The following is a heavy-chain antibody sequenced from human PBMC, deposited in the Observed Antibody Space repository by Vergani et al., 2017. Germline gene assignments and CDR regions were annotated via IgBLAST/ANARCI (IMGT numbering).Heavy chain of an antibody. V-gene: IGHV3-72*01. J-gene: IGHJ6*04. D-gene: IGHD3-3*01. CDR2: TRNKARGYST. Sequence: EVRLVESGGGLVQPGGSLSLSCATSGFTLSDYWIDWVRQAPGKGLKWVARTRNKARGYSTDDAASVRGRFIVSRDASGKSVSLQMTRLTIDDMAVYFCARTVKFLDMDFWSKGTTVTVSS. CDR3: ARTVKFLDMDF. CDR1: GFTLSDYW.